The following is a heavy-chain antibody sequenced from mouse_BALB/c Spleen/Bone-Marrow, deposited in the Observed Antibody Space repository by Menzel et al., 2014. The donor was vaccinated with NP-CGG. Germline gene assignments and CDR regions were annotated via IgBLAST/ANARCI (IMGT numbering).Heavy chain of an antibody. Sequence: VQLVESGPGLVQPSQSLSITCTVSGFSISNYAVHWVRQSPGKGLEWLGVIWSGGNRDYNAAFISRLSISKDNSKSQVFFKMNSLQPNDTAIYYCARNYGFGDYYAMDYWGQGTSVTVSS. CDR2: IWSGGNR. CDR3: ARNYGFGDYYAMDY. D-gene: IGHD2-2*01. CDR1: GFSISNYA. V-gene: IGHV2-2*02. J-gene: IGHJ4*01.